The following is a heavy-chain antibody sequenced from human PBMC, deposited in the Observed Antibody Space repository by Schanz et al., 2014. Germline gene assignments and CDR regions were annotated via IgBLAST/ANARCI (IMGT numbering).Heavy chain of an antibody. D-gene: IGHD3-9*01. CDR2: ISAYNGNT. CDR3: ARDAADFYDILSEEDY. CDR1: GYIFINSG. Sequence: QIQLVQSGPEVKKPGATVKVSCKASGYIFINSGISWVRQAPGQGLEWMGWISAYNGNTKYPQKLQGRVTMTTDTSTSTAYMELRSLRSDDTAVYDCARDAADFYDILSEEDYWGQGTLVTVSS. V-gene: IGHV1-18*01. J-gene: IGHJ4*02.